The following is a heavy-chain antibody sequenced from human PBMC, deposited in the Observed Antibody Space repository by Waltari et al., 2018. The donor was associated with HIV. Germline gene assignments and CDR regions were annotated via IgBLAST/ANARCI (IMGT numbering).Heavy chain of an antibody. Sequence: QVQLQESGPGLVKPSQTLSLTCTVPGGSISSGSYSWSWIRQPAGKGLEWIGRIYTSGSTNYNPSLKSRVTISVDTSKNQFSLKLSSVTAADTAVYYCARDRPYYYGSGSLRYFDYWGQGTLVTVSS. CDR2: IYTSGST. D-gene: IGHD3-10*01. J-gene: IGHJ4*02. CDR1: GGSISSGSYS. CDR3: ARDRPYYYGSGSLRYFDY. V-gene: IGHV4-61*02.